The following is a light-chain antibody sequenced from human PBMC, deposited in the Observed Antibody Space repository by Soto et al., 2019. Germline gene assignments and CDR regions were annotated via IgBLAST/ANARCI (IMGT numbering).Light chain of an antibody. CDR1: QTVGVR. Sequence: EIVLTQSPGTLSLSPGERATLSCRASQTVGVRLAWYQHKPGQAPRLLIYEASNRATGIPARFSGSGSGTEFTLTISSLQSEDFAVYYCQQFNNWPRTFGQGTKVDIK. CDR3: QQFNNWPRT. CDR2: EAS. V-gene: IGKV3-15*01. J-gene: IGKJ1*01.